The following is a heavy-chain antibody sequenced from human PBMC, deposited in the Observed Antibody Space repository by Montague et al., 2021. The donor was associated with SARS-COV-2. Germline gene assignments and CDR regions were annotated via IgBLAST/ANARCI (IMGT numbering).Heavy chain of an antibody. CDR3: ARLSAATGHFDF. J-gene: IGHJ4*02. CDR2: MSYSGSS. Sequence: SETLSLTCTVSGGAINTPNHYWGWIRQPPGKGLEWVGSMSYSGSSYYNPSLRRRLTISVDTSKNQFSLRLSSVTAADTAVYCCARLSAATGHFDFWGQGTLVTVSS. D-gene: IGHD6-13*01. V-gene: IGHV4-39*01. CDR1: GGAINTPNHY.